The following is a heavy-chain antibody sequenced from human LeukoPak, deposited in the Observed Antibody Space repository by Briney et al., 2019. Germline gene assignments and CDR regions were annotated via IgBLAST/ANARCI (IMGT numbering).Heavy chain of an antibody. Sequence: GESLKISCKSSGYSFTSYWIGWVRQMPGKGLEWMGIIYPGDSDTRYSPSFQGQVTISADKSISTAYLQWSSLKASDTAMYYCAKGVWNRSGWYYLDYWGQGTLVTVSS. V-gene: IGHV5-51*01. CDR3: AKGVWNRSGWYYLDY. J-gene: IGHJ4*02. D-gene: IGHD6-19*01. CDR2: IYPGDSDT. CDR1: GYSFTSYW.